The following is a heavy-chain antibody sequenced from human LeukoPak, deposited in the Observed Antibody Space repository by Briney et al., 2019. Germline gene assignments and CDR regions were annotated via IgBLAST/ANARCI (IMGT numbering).Heavy chain of an antibody. J-gene: IGHJ3*02. CDR3: ARVGQAPPGGQYYYDSSGQGAFDI. V-gene: IGHV4-34*01. D-gene: IGHD3-22*01. CDR2: INHSRST. Sequence: PSETLSLTCAVYGGSFSGYYLSWIRQPPGKGLEWIGEINHSRSTNYNPSLKSRVTMSVDTSKNQFSLKLSSVTAADTAVYYCARVGQAPPGGQYYYDSSGQGAFDIWGQGTMVTVSS. CDR1: GGSFSGYY.